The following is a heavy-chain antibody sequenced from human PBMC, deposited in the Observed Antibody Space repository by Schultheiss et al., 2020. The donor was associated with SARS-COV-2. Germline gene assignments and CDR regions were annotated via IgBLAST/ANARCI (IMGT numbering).Heavy chain of an antibody. CDR1: GFTFSDYY. CDR3: ARSISDCGSTGCDATRKGY. Sequence: GGSLRLSFAASGFTFSDYYMRWIRQGPGKGLEWVSNLSPSSGYTRYEDSVRGRFTISRDNAKKSLHLQMNSLGAEDTAVYYCARSISDCGSTGCDATRKGYWGQGALVTVSS. D-gene: IGHD2-2*01. J-gene: IGHJ4*02. V-gene: IGHV3-11*06. CDR2: LSPSSGYT.